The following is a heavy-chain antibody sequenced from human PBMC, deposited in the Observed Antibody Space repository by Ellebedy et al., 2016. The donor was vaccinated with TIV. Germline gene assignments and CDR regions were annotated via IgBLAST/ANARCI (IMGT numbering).Heavy chain of an antibody. CDR2: LYHSASM. CDR3: ARDLDGGATEFGY. Sequence: SETLSLTXIVSGDSMRSRTYYWGWFRQSPGKGLEWIASLYHSASMSYNPSLQSRVTTSMDPSKNQFSLKIDSVTAADTAVYYCARDLDGGATEFGYWGQGMLVTVSS. V-gene: IGHV4-39*07. D-gene: IGHD1-26*01. J-gene: IGHJ4*02. CDR1: GDSMRSRTYY.